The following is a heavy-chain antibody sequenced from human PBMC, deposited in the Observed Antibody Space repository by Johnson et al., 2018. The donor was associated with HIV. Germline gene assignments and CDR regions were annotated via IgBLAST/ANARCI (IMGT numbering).Heavy chain of an antibody. CDR1: GFTFDDYT. CDR2: ISWDGGST. J-gene: IGHJ3*02. D-gene: IGHD6-13*01. CDR3: AKDLTRYSTSGDAFDI. V-gene: IGHV3-43*01. Sequence: EVQLLESGGVVVQPGGSLRLSCAASGFTFDDYTMHWVRQAPGKGLEWVSLISWDGGSTYYADSVKGRFTNSRDNSKNSLYLQMNSLRTEETALYYCAKDLTRYSTSGDAFDIWGQGTMVTVSS.